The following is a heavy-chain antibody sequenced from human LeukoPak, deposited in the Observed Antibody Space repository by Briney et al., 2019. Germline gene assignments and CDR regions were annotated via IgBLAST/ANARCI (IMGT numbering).Heavy chain of an antibody. CDR3: AKPYYYGSRSYMDY. V-gene: IGHV3-21*01. CDR1: GLTFCSHR. D-gene: IGHD3-10*01. CDR2: RSGSSSYI. J-gene: IGHJ4*02. Sequence: GGSLRLSCAASGLTFCSHRMNWVREVPGKGLEWGSSRSGSSSYIYYADSVKGRFTISRDNSKNMLYLQMNSLRAEDTAMYYCAKPYYYGSRSYMDYWGQGTLVTVSS.